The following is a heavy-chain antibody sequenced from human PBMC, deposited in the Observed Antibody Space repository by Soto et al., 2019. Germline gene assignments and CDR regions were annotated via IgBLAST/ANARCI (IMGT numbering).Heavy chain of an antibody. V-gene: IGHV1-69*13. D-gene: IGHD6-13*01. CDR1: GGTFSSYA. J-gene: IGHJ3*02. Sequence: SVKVSCKXSGGTFSSYAISWVRQAPGQGLEWMGGIIPIFGTANYAQKFQGRVTITADESTSTAYMELSSLRSEDTAVYYCASAAGTSAYAFDIWGQGTMVTVSS. CDR3: ASAAGTSAYAFDI. CDR2: IIPIFGTA.